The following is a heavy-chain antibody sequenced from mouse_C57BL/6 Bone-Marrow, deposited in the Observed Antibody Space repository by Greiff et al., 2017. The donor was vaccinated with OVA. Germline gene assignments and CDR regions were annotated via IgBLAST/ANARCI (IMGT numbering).Heavy chain of an antibody. V-gene: IGHV1-61*01. CDR1: GYTFTSYW. D-gene: IGHD1-1*01. Sequence: QVQLQQPGAELVRPGSSVKLSCKASGYTFTSYWMDWVKQRPGQGLEWIGNIYPSDSETHYNQKFKDKATLTVDKSSSTAYMQLSSPTSEDSAVYYCARSVGTTVVAHYSMDYWGQGTSVTVSS. CDR2: IYPSDSET. J-gene: IGHJ4*01. CDR3: ARSVGTTVVAHYSMDY.